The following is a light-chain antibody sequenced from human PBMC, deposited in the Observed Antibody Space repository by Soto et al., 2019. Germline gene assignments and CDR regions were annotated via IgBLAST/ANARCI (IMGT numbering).Light chain of an antibody. CDR3: QQYHNWPPQYT. J-gene: IGKJ2*01. V-gene: IGKV3-15*01. Sequence: EIVMTQSPASLSVSPGDGATLSCRASQSVASNVAWYQQKPGQGPRLLIHGASTRAVGVPARFSGSGSGADFNLSIKSLQSEDFAVYDCQQYHNWPPQYTFGQGTKLQIK. CDR1: QSVASN. CDR2: GAS.